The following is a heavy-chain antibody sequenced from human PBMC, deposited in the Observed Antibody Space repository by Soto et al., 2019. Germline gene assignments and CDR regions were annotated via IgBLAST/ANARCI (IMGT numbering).Heavy chain of an antibody. CDR1: GGAIISSSYY. Sequence: SETLSLTCTVSGGAIISSSYYFCCIRQPPWKGLEWIGSIYYSGSTYYNPSLKSRVTISVDTSKNQFSLKLSSVTAADTAVYYCARQAAGSIYYYYYYGMDVWGQGTTVTVSS. CDR3: ARQAAGSIYYYYYYGMDV. V-gene: IGHV4-39*01. J-gene: IGHJ6*02. D-gene: IGHD6-13*01. CDR2: IYYSGST.